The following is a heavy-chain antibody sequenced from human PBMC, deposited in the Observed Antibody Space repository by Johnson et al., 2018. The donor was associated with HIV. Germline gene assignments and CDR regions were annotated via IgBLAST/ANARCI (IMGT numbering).Heavy chain of an antibody. J-gene: IGHJ3*02. CDR3: AKGRSPRIQLRTWAFDI. CDR1: GFTFSDYA. CDR2: ISYDGSNK. V-gene: IGHV3-30*04. D-gene: IGHD5-18*01. Sequence: QVQLVESGGGVVQPGRSLRLSCVASGFTFSDYAVHWVRQAPGKGLEWVAVISYDGSNKYYADSVKGRFTISRDNAKNSLYLQMNSLRAEDTAVYYCAKGRSPRIQLRTWAFDIWGQGTMVTVSS.